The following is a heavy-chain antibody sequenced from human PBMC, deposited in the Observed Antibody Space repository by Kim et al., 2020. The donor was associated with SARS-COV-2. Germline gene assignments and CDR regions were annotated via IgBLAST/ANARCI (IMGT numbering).Heavy chain of an antibody. Sequence: GGSLRLSCEASGFRFSTYGMHWVRRAPGRGLEWVAVISYDSSEKSYAHSVKGRFIISRDNLKNTLYVQMNSLRVEDAAVYYCVRDDVLTGRLDSWGQGTLVTVSS. J-gene: IGHJ4*02. CDR3: VRDDVLTGRLDS. CDR1: GFRFSTYG. V-gene: IGHV3-33*05. CDR2: ISYDSSEK. D-gene: IGHD3-9*01.